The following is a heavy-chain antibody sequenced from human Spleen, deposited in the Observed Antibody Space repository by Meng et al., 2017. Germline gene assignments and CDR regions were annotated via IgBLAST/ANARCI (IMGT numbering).Heavy chain of an antibody. V-gene: IGHV4-34*01. CDR1: GGSFSDYY. D-gene: IGHD4-11*01. J-gene: IGHJ4*02. CDR3: ARGPTTMAHDFDY. Sequence: QVRLQTWGAGLFKPSETLSLTCVVSGGSFSDYYWSWIRQPPGKGLEWIGEINHSGSTNYNPSLENRATISVDTSQNNLSLKLSSVTAADSAVYYCARGPTTMAHDFDYWGQGTLVTVSS. CDR2: INHSGST.